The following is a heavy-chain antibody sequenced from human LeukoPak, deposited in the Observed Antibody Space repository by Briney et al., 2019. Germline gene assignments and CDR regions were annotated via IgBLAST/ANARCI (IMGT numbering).Heavy chain of an antibody. CDR2: IYYSGST. CDR1: GGSISSYY. D-gene: IGHD3-22*01. J-gene: IGHJ2*01. Sequence: SETLSLTCTVSGGSISSYYWSWIRQPPGKGLEWIGYIYYSGSTNYNPSLKSRVTISVDTSKNQFSLKLSSVTAADTAVYYCARMYHYDSSGYYSWYFDLWGRGTLVTVSS. CDR3: ARMYHYDSSGYYSWYFDL. V-gene: IGHV4-59*01.